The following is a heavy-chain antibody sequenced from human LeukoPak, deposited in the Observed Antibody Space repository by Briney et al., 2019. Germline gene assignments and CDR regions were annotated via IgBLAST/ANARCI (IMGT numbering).Heavy chain of an antibody. Sequence: ASVKVSCKASGYTFTSYGISWVRQAPGQGLEWMGWISAYNGNTNYAQKLQGRVTMTTDTSTSTAYMELRSLRSDDTAVYYCARDAQRLVVPATNWFDPWGQGTLVIVSS. J-gene: IGHJ5*02. CDR2: ISAYNGNT. V-gene: IGHV1-18*01. CDR1: GYTFTSYG. CDR3: ARDAQRLVVPATNWFDP. D-gene: IGHD2-2*01.